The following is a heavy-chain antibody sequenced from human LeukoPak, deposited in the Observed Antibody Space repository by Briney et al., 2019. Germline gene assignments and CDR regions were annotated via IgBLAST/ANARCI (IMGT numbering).Heavy chain of an antibody. V-gene: IGHV3-21*04. CDR1: GFTFSTYT. CDR3: AKDTGYSSGWTDY. CDR2: LSSSSSYI. Sequence: GGSLRLSCPASGFTFSTYTMNWVRQAPGKGLEWVSTLSSSSSYIYYANPVKGRFTISRDNAKNSLDLQMNSLRAEDTAVYYCAKDTGYSSGWTDYWGQGTLATVSS. D-gene: IGHD6-19*01. J-gene: IGHJ4*02.